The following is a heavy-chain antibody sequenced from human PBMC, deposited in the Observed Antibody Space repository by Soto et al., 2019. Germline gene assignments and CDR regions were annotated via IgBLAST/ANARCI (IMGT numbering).Heavy chain of an antibody. Sequence: GGSLRLSCAASGFTFSSYGMHWVRQAPGKGLEWVAVIWYDGSNKYYADSVKGRFTISRDNSKNTLYLQMNSLRAEDTAVYYCAGGDILTEDNWFDPWGQGTLVTVSS. V-gene: IGHV3-33*01. J-gene: IGHJ5*02. CDR3: AGGDILTEDNWFDP. D-gene: IGHD3-9*01. CDR1: GFTFSSYG. CDR2: IWYDGSNK.